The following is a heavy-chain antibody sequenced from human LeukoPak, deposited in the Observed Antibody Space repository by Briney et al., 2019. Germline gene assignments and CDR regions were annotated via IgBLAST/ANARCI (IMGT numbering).Heavy chain of an antibody. CDR3: ARDLEEYSSGWYVRGAFDY. CDR1: GYTFTSYG. V-gene: IGHV1-18*01. CDR2: ISAYNGNT. D-gene: IGHD6-19*01. Sequence: ASVKVSCKASGYTFTSYGISWVRQAPGQGFEWMGWISAYNGNTNYAQKLQGRVTMTTDTSTSTAYMELRSLRSDDTAVYYCARDLEEYSSGWYVRGAFDYWGQGTLVTVSS. J-gene: IGHJ4*02.